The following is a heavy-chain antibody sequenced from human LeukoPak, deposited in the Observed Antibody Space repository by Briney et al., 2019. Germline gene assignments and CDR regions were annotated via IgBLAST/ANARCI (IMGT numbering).Heavy chain of an antibody. Sequence: GASVKVSCKASGYTFTGYYMHWVRQAPGQGLEWMGWINPNSGGTNYAQKFQGRVTMTRDTSISTAYMELSRLRSDDTAVYYCASSLRGSGYYFDAFDIWGQGTMVTVSS. CDR1: GYTFTGYY. CDR2: INPNSGGT. J-gene: IGHJ3*02. D-gene: IGHD3-22*01. V-gene: IGHV1-2*02. CDR3: ASSLRGSGYYFDAFDI.